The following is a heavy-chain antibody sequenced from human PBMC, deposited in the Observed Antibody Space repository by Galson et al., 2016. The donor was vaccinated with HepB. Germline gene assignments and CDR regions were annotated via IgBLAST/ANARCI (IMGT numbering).Heavy chain of an antibody. D-gene: IGHD2-15*01. V-gene: IGHV4-59*01. CDR3: ARGGGCGGDSCYRFDY. Sequence: ETLSLTCPVSGGSIRSYYWSWIRQSPGKALEWIGYIHYSGRTSYNPSVKSPVSISVDPSKNQFSLNLSSVTAADTAVYYCARGGGCGGDSCYRFDYWGQGTLVTVSS. J-gene: IGHJ4*02. CDR2: IHYSGRT. CDR1: GGSIRSYY.